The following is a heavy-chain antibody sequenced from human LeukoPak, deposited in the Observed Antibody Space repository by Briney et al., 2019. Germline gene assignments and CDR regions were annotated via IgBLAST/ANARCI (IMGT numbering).Heavy chain of an antibody. CDR3: AGTLRFFRFLDV. V-gene: IGHV3-21*04. CDR2: ISSSSDHI. D-gene: IGHD3-3*01. CDR1: GFTFSTYW. J-gene: IGHJ6*02. Sequence: GGSLRLSCSASGFTFSTYWMSWVRQAPGKGLEWVSSISSSSDHIAYADSVKGRFTISRDNAKNALYLQVNSLRAEDTAVYYCAGTLRFFRFLDVWGQGTTVTVSS.